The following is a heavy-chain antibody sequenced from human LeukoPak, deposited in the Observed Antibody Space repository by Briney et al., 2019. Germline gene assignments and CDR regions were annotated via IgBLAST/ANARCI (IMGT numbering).Heavy chain of an antibody. V-gene: IGHV4-34*01. D-gene: IGHD7-27*01. CDR1: GGSFSGYY. CDR3: ARDLVANWGSGESFDY. Sequence: SETLSLTCAVYGGSFSGYYWSWIRQPPGKGLEWIGEINHSGSTNYNPSLKSRVTISVDTSKNQFSLKLSSVTAADTAVYYCARDLVANWGSGESFDYWGQGTLVTVSS. CDR2: INHSGST. J-gene: IGHJ4*02.